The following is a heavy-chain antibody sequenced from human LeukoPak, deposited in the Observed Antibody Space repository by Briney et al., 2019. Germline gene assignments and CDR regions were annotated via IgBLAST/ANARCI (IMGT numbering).Heavy chain of an antibody. CDR3: AREGIPDY. J-gene: IGHJ4*02. D-gene: IGHD2-2*02. Sequence: PGGSLRLSCAASGFTFSSYSMNWVRQAAGKWLEWVSYISSSSTIYYADSVKGRFTISRDNAKNSLYLQMNSLRAEDTAVYYCAREGIPDYWGQGTLVTVSS. CDR2: ISSSSTI. CDR1: GFTFSSYS. V-gene: IGHV3-48*01.